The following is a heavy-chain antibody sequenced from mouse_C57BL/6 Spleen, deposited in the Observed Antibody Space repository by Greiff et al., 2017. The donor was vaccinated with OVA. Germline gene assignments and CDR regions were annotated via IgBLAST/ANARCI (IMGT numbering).Heavy chain of an antibody. CDR2: IDPSDSYT. Sequence: QVQLQQPGAELVMPGASVKLSCKASGYTFTSYWMHWVKQRPGQGLEWIGEIDPSDSYTNYNQKFKGKSTLTVDKSSSTAYMQLSSLTSEDSAVYYCARGNLPLGYWGQGTSVTVAS. J-gene: IGHJ4*01. V-gene: IGHV1-69*01. CDR3: ARGNLPLGY. D-gene: IGHD2-1*01. CDR1: GYTFTSYW.